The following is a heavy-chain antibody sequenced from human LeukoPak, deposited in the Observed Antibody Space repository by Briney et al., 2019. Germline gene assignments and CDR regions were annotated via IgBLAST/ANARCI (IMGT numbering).Heavy chain of an antibody. V-gene: IGHV1-18*01. CDR2: ISAKTGNT. J-gene: IGHJ6*02. Sequence: ASVKVSCKASGYNFNNYGVSWVRQAPGQGLEWMGWISAKTGNTNYAQKVQGRVTMTTDTSTTTAYMELRSLGSDDTAVYYCARGSYPYSHGMDVWGQGTTVTVSS. CDR1: GYNFNNYG. CDR3: ARGSYPYSHGMDV. D-gene: IGHD1-26*01.